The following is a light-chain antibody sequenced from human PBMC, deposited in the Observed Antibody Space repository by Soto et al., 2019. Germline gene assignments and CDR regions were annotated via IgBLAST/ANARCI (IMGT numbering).Light chain of an antibody. CDR3: SSFTSSNTLVV. CDR2: DVS. J-gene: IGLJ3*02. Sequence: QSVLTQPASVSGSPGQSITISCTGTSSDIGGYNYVSWYQQHPGKAPKLMIYDVSNRPSGVSNRFSGSKSGSTASLTISGLQAEDEADYYCSSFTSSNTLVVFGGGTKLTVL. V-gene: IGLV2-14*01. CDR1: SSDIGGYNY.